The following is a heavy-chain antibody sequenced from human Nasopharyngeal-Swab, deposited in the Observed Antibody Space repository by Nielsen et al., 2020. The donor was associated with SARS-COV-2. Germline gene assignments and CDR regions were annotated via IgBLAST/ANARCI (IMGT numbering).Heavy chain of an antibody. V-gene: IGHV3-9*01. CDR2: ISWNSGSI. J-gene: IGHJ4*02. CDR3: AKDIRPYSSSSGDY. D-gene: IGHD6-6*01. Sequence: GGSLRLSCAASGLTFDDYAMHWVRQAPGKVLEWVSGISWNSGSIGYADSVKGRLTISRDNAKKSLYLQMNGLRAEDTALYYCAKDIRPYSSSSGDYWGQGTLVTVSS. CDR1: GLTFDDYA.